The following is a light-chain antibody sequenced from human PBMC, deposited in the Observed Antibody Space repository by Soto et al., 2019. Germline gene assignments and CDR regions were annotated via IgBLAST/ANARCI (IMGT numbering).Light chain of an antibody. CDR1: SSDVGGYNY. Sequence: QSALTQPPSASGSPGHSVTISCTGTSSDVGGYNYVSWYQQHPGKAPKLMIYEVSKRPSGVPDRFSGSKSGNTASLTVSGLQAEDEADYYCSSYAARVFGGGTKLTVL. CDR3: SSYAARV. V-gene: IGLV2-8*01. CDR2: EVS. J-gene: IGLJ2*01.